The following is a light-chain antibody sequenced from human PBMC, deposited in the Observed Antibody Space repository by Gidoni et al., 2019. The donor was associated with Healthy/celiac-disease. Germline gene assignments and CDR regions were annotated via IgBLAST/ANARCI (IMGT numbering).Light chain of an antibody. CDR1: HSISSW. Sequence: DIHMTPSPSTLSASVGDRVTITCRASHSISSWLAWYQQKPGKAPKLLIYKASSLESGVPSRFSGSGSGTEFTLTISSLQPDDFATYYCQQYNSSTWTFGQGTKVEIK. V-gene: IGKV1-5*03. CDR3: QQYNSSTWT. J-gene: IGKJ1*01. CDR2: KAS.